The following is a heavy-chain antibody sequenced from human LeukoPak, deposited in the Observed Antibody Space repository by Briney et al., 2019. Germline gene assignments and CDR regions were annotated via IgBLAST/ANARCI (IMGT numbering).Heavy chain of an antibody. Sequence: GGSLRLSCAASGFTFSRYAMSWVRQAPGKGLEWVSAISGSGGSTYYADSVKGRFTISRDNSKNTLYLQMNSLRAEDTAVYYRAKHSLARVNYYGSGTHHDYWGQGTLVTVSS. CDR2: ISGSGGST. CDR1: GFTFSRYA. J-gene: IGHJ4*02. CDR3: AKHSLARVNYYGSGTHHDY. D-gene: IGHD3-10*01. V-gene: IGHV3-23*01.